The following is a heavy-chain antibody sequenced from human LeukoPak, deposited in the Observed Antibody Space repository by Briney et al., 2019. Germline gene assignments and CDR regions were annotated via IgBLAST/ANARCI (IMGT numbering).Heavy chain of an antibody. J-gene: IGHJ4*02. D-gene: IGHD3-10*01. CDR2: ISSNGGST. CDR3: AREYYGSGSYYTFDY. Sequence: GGSLRLSCAASGFTLSSYAMHWVRQAPGKGLEYVSAISSNGGSTYYANSVKGRFTISRDNSKNTLYLQMGSLRAEDMAVYYCAREYYGSGSYYTFDYWGQGTLVTVSS. CDR1: GFTLSSYA. V-gene: IGHV3-64*01.